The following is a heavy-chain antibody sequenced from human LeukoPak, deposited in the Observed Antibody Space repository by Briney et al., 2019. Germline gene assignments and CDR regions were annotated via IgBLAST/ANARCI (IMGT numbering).Heavy chain of an antibody. J-gene: IGHJ4*02. CDR2: INPNSGGT. Sequence: ASVKVSCKASGYTFTGYYMHWVRQAPGQGLEWMGWINPNSGGTNYAQKFQGRVTMNRDTSINTAYMELSRLRSDDTAVYYGARDTLHCDGSGNGSYWGQGTLVTVSS. CDR1: GYTFTGYY. CDR3: ARDTLHCDGSGNGSY. D-gene: IGHD3-10*01. V-gene: IGHV1-2*02.